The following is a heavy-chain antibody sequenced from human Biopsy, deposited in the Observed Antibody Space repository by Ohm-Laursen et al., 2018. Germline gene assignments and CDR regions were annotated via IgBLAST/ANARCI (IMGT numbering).Heavy chain of an antibody. D-gene: IGHD3-22*01. CDR3: ARDRGYYSDRTVPGYFDL. CDR2: VYYTGST. J-gene: IGHJ2*01. CDR1: GDSISSYY. Sequence: GTLSLTCTVSGDSISSYYWSWIRQPPGKGLQWIGYVYYTGSTDYNPSLQSRVTISVDTSKNHFSLRLRSVTPADTAIYYCARDRGYYSDRTVPGYFDLWGRGTLVTVSS. V-gene: IGHV4-59*01.